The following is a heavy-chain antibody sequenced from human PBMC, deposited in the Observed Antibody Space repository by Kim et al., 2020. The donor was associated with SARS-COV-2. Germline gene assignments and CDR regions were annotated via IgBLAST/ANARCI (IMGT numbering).Heavy chain of an antibody. CDR3: ARDSGMVRGVIIGMDV. V-gene: IGHV1-69*01. Sequence: KVQGRVTITADEATSTAYMELSSLRSEDTAVYYCARDSGMVRGVIIGMDVWGQGTTVTVSS. D-gene: IGHD3-10*01. J-gene: IGHJ6*02.